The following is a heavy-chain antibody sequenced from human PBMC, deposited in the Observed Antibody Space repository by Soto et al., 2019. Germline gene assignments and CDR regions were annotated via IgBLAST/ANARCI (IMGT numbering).Heavy chain of an antibody. CDR1: SQYG. D-gene: IGHD3-9*01. Sequence: GGSLRLSCTSFSQYGMSWVRRPPGKGLEWISTIGPTGYTHYADSVAGRFTISRDDSANTLCLQMSNLRVDDTAIYYCAKDPSTGPADYWGQGALVTVSS. CDR3: AKDPSTGPADY. J-gene: IGHJ4*02. V-gene: IGHV3-23*01. CDR2: IGPTGYT.